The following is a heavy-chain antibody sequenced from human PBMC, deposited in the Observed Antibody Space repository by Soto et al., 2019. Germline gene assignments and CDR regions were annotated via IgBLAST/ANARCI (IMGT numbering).Heavy chain of an antibody. D-gene: IGHD4-17*01. CDR3: ARVITVTTSLSPGPLDY. V-gene: IGHV4-30-4*01. J-gene: IGHJ4*02. CDR2: IYYSGST. CDR1: GGSISSGDYY. Sequence: SETLSLTCTVSGGSISSGDYYWSWIRQPPGKGLEWIGYIYYSGSTYYNPSLKSRVTISVDTSKNQFSLKLSSVTAADTAVYYCARVITVTTSLSPGPLDYWGQGTLVTVS.